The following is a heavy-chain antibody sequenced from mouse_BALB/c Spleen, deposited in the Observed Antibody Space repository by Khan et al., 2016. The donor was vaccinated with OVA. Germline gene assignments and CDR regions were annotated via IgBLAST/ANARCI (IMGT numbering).Heavy chain of an antibody. V-gene: IGHV3-2*02. CDR3: AMGRTY. CDR2: MSYSGRT. Sequence: EVQLVESGPGLVKPSQSLSLTCTVTGYSITSDYAWNWIRQFPGNKLEWMGYMSYSGRTSYSPSLKSRISVTRDTSKNQFFLQLNSVTTEDTATYYCAMGRTYWGQGTLVTVSA. J-gene: IGHJ3*01. D-gene: IGHD4-1*01. CDR1: GYSITSDYA.